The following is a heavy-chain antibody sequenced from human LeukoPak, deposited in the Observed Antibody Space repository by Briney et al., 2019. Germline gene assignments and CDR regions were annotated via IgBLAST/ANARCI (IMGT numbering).Heavy chain of an antibody. CDR2: ISWNSGSI. Sequence: GGSLRLSCSASGFIFRHYAMHWVRQAPGKGLEWVSGISWNSGSIGYADSVKGRFTISRDNAKNSLYLQMNSLRAEDTALYYCAKTSGSYTVGPEDYWGQGTLVTVSS. CDR3: AKTSGSYTVGPEDY. D-gene: IGHD1-26*01. J-gene: IGHJ4*02. V-gene: IGHV3-9*01. CDR1: GFIFRHYA.